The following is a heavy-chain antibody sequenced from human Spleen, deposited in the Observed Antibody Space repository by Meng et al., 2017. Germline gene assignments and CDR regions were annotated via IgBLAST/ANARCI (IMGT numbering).Heavy chain of an antibody. J-gene: IGHJ3*02. CDR2: IKSKTDGGTT. D-gene: IGHD3-10*01. Sequence: GGSLRLSCAASGFTFSNAWMSWIRQAPGKGLEWVGRIKSKTDGGTTDYAAPVQGRFTISRDDSKNTLYLQMNSLKTEDAAVYYCTTETMVRGVIITADDAFDIWGQGTMVTVSS. V-gene: IGHV3-15*01. CDR1: GFTFSNAW. CDR3: TTETMVRGVIITADDAFDI.